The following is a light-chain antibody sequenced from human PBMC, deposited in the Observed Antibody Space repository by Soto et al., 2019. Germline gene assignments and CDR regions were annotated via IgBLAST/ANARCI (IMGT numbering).Light chain of an antibody. Sequence: EIVLTQSPVTLSLSPGERATLSCRASQSVTDFLAWYQQKPGQAPRLLIYGASSRATGIPDRFSGSGSGTDFTLTISRLEPEDFAVYYCQQYGGSPLTFGGGTKVEIK. J-gene: IGKJ4*01. CDR2: GAS. CDR3: QQYGGSPLT. CDR1: QSVTDF. V-gene: IGKV3-20*01.